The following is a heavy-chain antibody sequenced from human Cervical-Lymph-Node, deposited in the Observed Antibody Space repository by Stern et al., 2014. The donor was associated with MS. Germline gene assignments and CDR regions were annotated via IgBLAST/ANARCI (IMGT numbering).Heavy chain of an antibody. CDR2: IMHILGTS. CDR1: GGTLISYP. D-gene: IGHD7-27*01. CDR3: ARRLGSHESGWFDP. Sequence: QVPLVQSGAEVKKPGSSVKVSCQASGGTLISYPISWVRPAPGQGLEWLGVIMHILGTSTYAHKFQGRVTITADESTTTIYMELRSLKSEDTAVYYCARRLGSHESGWFDPWGQGTLVTVSS. J-gene: IGHJ5*02. V-gene: IGHV1-69*01.